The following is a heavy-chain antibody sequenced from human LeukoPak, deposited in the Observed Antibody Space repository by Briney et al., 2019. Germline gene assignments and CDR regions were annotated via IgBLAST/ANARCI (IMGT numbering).Heavy chain of an antibody. CDR1: GYTFTSYD. J-gene: IGHJ4*02. Sequence: ASVKVSCKAPGYTFTSYDINWVRQATGQGLEWMGWMNPNSGNTGYAQKFQGRVTMTRNTSISTAYMELSSLRSEDTAVYYCARISGMVRGEDFDYWGQGTLVTVSS. CDR2: MNPNSGNT. V-gene: IGHV1-8*01. CDR3: ARISGMVRGEDFDY. D-gene: IGHD3-10*01.